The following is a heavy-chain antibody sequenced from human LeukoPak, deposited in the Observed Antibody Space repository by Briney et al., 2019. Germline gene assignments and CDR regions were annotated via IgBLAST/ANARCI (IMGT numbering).Heavy chain of an antibody. CDR1: GFTFSSYS. D-gene: IGHD6-19*01. J-gene: IGHJ4*02. Sequence: PGGSLRLSCAASGFTFSSYSMNWVRQAPGKGLEWVSSISSSSSYIYYADSVKGRFTISRDNAKNSLYLQMNSLRAEDTAVYYCARDVGSSGSPFGYWGQRTLVTVSS. V-gene: IGHV3-21*01. CDR3: ARDVGSSGSPFGY. CDR2: ISSSSSYI.